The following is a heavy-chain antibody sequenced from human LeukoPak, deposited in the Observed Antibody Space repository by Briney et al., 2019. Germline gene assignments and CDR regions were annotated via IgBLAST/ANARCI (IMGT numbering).Heavy chain of an antibody. CDR1: GFTFSSYS. CDR2: ISSSSSYI. V-gene: IGHV3-21*01. CDR3: ARKTDDCSSTSCPLDY. D-gene: IGHD2-2*01. Sequence: GGSLRLSCAASGFTFSSYSMIWVRQAPGKGLEWVSSISSSSSYIYYADSVKGRFTISRDNAKNSLYLQMNSLRAEDTALYYCARKTDDCSSTSCPLDYWGQGTLVTVSS. J-gene: IGHJ4*02.